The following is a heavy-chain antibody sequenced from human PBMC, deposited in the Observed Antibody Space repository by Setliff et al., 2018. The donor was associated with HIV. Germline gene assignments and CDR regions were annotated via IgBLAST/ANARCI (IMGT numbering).Heavy chain of an antibody. V-gene: IGHV3-7*01. CDR1: GFTFRDYW. CDR3: ASFQEDY. CDR2: IKKDGSET. J-gene: IGHJ4*02. Sequence: GESLKISCEGSGFTFRDYWMSWVRQAPGKGLEWVANIKKDGSETYYGDSVRGRFTVSRDNSKKSVTLQMNNLTSDDSALYYCASFQEDYWGQGTLVTVSS.